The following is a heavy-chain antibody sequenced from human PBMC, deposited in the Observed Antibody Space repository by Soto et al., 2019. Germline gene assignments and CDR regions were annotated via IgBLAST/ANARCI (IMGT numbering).Heavy chain of an antibody. V-gene: IGHV4-31*03. D-gene: IGHD6-19*01. J-gene: IGHJ5*02. CDR2: FYSSGSI. CDR1: GYSITAGGYY. CDR3: ARMYSSGSGWFHP. Sequence: SETLSLTCFVSGYSITAGGYYWSWIRHHPGEGLEWIGSFYSSGSIIYNPSLRGRVSISGDTSSNQFSMSLTSVTAADAARYYCARMYSSGSGWFHPWGQGTLVTVSS.